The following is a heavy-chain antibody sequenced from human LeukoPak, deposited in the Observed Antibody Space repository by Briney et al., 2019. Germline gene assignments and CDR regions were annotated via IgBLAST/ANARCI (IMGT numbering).Heavy chain of an antibody. CDR2: IIPIFATT. V-gene: IGHV1-69*13. D-gene: IGHD1-14*01. CDR1: GYTFTSYA. CDR3: ARGPPLTYDHTPEGYYHYYMDV. J-gene: IGHJ6*03. Sequence: GASVKVSCKASGYTFTSYAMNWVRQAPGQGLEWMAGIIPIFATTNYAQEFQGRVSLSADESTSTVYMELSSLRSDDTAVYYCARGPPLTYDHTPEGYYHYYMDVWGEGTTVTISS.